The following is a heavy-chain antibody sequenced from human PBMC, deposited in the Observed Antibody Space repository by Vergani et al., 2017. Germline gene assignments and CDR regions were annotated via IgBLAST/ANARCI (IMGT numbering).Heavy chain of an antibody. CDR3: ERDFYDILTDSDTHDY. J-gene: IGHJ4*02. Sequence: QVQLVESGGGLVKPGGSLRLSCAASGFTFSDYYMSWIRQAPGKGLEWVSYISSSGSTIYYADSVKGRFTISRDNAKNSLYLQMNSLRAEDTDVYYCERDFYDILTDSDTHDYWGQGTLVTVSS. D-gene: IGHD3-9*01. CDR2: ISSSGSTI. CDR1: GFTFSDYY. V-gene: IGHV3-11*01.